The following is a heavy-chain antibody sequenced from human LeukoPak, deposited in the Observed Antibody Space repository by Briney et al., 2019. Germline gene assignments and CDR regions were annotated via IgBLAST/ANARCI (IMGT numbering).Heavy chain of an antibody. J-gene: IGHJ4*02. CDR2: ISGSGGST. CDR1: GLTFSSYA. CDR3: AKELELRDFDY. V-gene: IGHV3-23*01. Sequence: GGSLRLSCAASGLTFSSYAMSWARQARGMGLEWVSAISGSGGSTYYADSVKGRFTISRDNSKSTLYLQMNSLRAEDTAVYYCAKELELRDFDYWGQGTLVTVSS. D-gene: IGHD1-7*01.